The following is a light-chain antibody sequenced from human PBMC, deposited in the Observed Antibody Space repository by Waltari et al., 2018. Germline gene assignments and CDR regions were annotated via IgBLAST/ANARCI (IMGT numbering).Light chain of an antibody. CDR2: WAS. CDR1: QSVLYSSNNKNY. V-gene: IGKV4-1*01. Sequence: DIVMTQSPDSLAVSLGERATINCKSSQSVLYSSNNKNYLAWYQQKPGQPPKLLISWASTRESVVPDRFSGSGSGTAFTLAISSLQAEDVAVYFCQQYYSTSLTFGGGTKVEIK. CDR3: QQYYSTSLT. J-gene: IGKJ4*01.